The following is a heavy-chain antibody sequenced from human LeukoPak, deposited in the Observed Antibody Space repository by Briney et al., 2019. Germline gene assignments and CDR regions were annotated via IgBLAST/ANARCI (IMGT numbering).Heavy chain of an antibody. CDR1: GYTFTGYY. Sequence: ASVKVSCKASGYTFTGYYMHWVRQAPGQGLEWMGWINPNSGGTNYAQKFQGRVTMTRDTSISTAYMELSRLRSDDTAVYYCATLQDWLLGGATPYFDYWGQGPLVTVSS. CDR2: INPNSGGT. V-gene: IGHV1-2*02. CDR3: ATLQDWLLGGATPYFDY. J-gene: IGHJ4*02. D-gene: IGHD1-26*01.